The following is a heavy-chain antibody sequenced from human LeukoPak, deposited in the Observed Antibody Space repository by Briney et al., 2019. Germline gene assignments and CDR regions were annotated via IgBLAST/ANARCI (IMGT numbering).Heavy chain of an antibody. V-gene: IGHV3-33*05. CDR3: ARELSQIVWGGLDY. CDR2: IQNDASTE. D-gene: IGHD2-21*01. CDR1: GFIFSHYG. Sequence: QPGGSLRLSCAASGFIFSHYGMHWVRQAPGKGLEWVAVIQNDASTENFADSVKGRFTISIDNSKNTVFLQMNSLRVEDTAVYYCARELSQIVWGGLDYGGQGTLVSVSS. J-gene: IGHJ4*02.